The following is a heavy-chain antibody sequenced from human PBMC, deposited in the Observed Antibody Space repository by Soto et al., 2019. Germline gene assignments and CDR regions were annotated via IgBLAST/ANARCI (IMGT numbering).Heavy chain of an antibody. Sequence: QVQLVESGGGVVQPGRSLRLSCEASGFNFGSLGMHWVRQAPGKGLEWVALVSYDGNNKYYADSVKGRFTISRDNSKNTLSLQMNSLRAEDTAVYYCAKDLSNIGAALDYWGQGTLVTVSS. V-gene: IGHV3-30*18. CDR2: VSYDGNNK. D-gene: IGHD5-12*01. CDR3: AKDLSNIGAALDY. J-gene: IGHJ4*02. CDR1: GFNFGSLG.